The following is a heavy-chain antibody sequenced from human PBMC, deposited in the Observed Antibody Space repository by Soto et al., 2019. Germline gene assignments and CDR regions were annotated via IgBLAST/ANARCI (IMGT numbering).Heavy chain of an antibody. CDR3: ARDHYGDYGY. J-gene: IGHJ4*02. V-gene: IGHV4-59*01. D-gene: IGHD4-17*01. CDR1: GGSMVGYY. Sequence: PSETLCLTYTVSGGSMVGYYWSWIRQPPGKGLEWIGYIYYSGSTNYNPSLKSRVTISVDTSKNQFSLKLSSVTAADTAVYYCARDHYGDYGYWGQGTLVTVSS. CDR2: IYYSGST.